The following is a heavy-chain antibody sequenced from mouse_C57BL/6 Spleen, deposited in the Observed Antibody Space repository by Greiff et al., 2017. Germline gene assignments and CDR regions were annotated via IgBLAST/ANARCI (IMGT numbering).Heavy chain of an antibody. V-gene: IGHV1-26*01. CDR1: GYTFTDYY. D-gene: IGHD1-1*01. CDR3: ARHYYGSA. Sequence: EVQLQQSGPELVKPGASVKISCKASGYTFTDYYMNWVKQSHGKSLEWIGDINPNNGGTSYNQKFKGKATLTVDKSSSTAYMELRSLTSEDSAVYYCARHYYGSAWGQGTLVTVSA. J-gene: IGHJ3*01. CDR2: INPNNGGT.